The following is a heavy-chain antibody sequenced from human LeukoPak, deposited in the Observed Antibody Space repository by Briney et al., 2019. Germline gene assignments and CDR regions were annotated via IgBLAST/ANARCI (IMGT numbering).Heavy chain of an antibody. Sequence: SETLSLTCTVSGGLISISTYYWGWIRQPPGKGLEWIGSIYYSGSTYYNPSLKSRVTISVDTSKNQFSLKLSSVTAADTAVYYCARDPIAAASWFDPWGQGTLVTVSS. D-gene: IGHD6-13*01. V-gene: IGHV4-39*07. J-gene: IGHJ5*02. CDR1: GGLISISTYY. CDR3: ARDPIAAASWFDP. CDR2: IYYSGST.